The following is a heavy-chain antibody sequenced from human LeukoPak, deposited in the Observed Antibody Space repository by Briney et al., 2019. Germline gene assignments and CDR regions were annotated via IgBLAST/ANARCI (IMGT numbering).Heavy chain of an antibody. D-gene: IGHD5-24*01. J-gene: IGHJ4*02. V-gene: IGHV3-30*02. Sequence: GGSLRLSCAASGFTFSSYGMHWVRQAPGKGLEWVAVIWYGGSNKYYADSVKGRFTNSRDNSKNTLYLQMNSLRAEDTAVYYCAKADGYNQGYFDYWGQGTLVTVSS. CDR2: IWYGGSNK. CDR1: GFTFSSYG. CDR3: AKADGYNQGYFDY.